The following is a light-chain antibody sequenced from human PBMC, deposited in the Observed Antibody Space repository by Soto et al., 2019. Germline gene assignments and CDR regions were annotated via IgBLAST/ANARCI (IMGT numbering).Light chain of an antibody. CDR1: SSDVGGYNY. J-gene: IGLJ1*01. CDR2: EVS. CDR3: SSYTSSSTLV. V-gene: IGLV2-14*01. Sequence: QSALTQPASVSGSPGQSIPISCTGTSSDVGGYNYVSWYQQHPGKAPKLMIYEVSNRPSGVSNRFSGSKSGNTASLTISALQAEDEADYYCSSYTSSSTLVFGTGTKVTVL.